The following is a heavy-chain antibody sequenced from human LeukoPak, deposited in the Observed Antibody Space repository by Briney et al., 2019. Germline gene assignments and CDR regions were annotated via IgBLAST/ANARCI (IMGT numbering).Heavy chain of an antibody. CDR2: IKQDGSEK. Sequence: GGSLRLSCAASGFTFSSYWMSWVRQAPGKGLEWVANIKQDGSEKYYVDSVKGRFTISRDNAKNSLYLQMNSLRAEDTAVYYCARVSVGAGGDNAFDIWGQGTMVTVSS. D-gene: IGHD1-26*01. CDR1: GFTFSSYW. J-gene: IGHJ3*02. CDR3: ARVSVGAGGDNAFDI. V-gene: IGHV3-7*01.